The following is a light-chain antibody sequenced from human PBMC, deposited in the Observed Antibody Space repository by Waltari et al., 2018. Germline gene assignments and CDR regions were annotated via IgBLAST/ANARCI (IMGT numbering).Light chain of an antibody. Sequence: VLTQSPGTLSLSPGERATLSCRASQSLTKRYVPWYQQKPGQAPRLLIYGASSRAAGIPDRFSGSGSGTDFTLTISRLEPEDSALYYCQQYGSSIMYTFGQGTKLEIK. J-gene: IGKJ2*01. CDR1: QSLTKRY. V-gene: IGKV3-20*01. CDR2: GAS. CDR3: QQYGSSIMYT.